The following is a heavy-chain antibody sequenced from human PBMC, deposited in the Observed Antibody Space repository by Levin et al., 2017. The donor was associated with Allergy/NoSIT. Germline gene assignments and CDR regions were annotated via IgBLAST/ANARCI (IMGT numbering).Heavy chain of an antibody. CDR2: IYYSGST. CDR1: GGSISSSSYY. V-gene: IGHV4-39*01. J-gene: IGHJ5*02. D-gene: IGHD5-12*01. Sequence: SETLSLTCTVSGGSISSSSYYWGWIRQPPGKGLEWIGSIYYSGSTYYNPSLKSRVTISVDTSKNQFSLKLSSVTAADTAVYYCARHEVERCSGYVPAWFDPWGQGTLVTVSS. CDR3: ARHEVERCSGYVPAWFDP.